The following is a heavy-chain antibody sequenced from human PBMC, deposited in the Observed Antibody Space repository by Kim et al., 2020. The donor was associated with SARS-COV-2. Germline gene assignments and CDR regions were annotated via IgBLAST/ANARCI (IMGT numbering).Heavy chain of an antibody. D-gene: IGHD3-22*01. V-gene: IGHV1-69*06. CDR1: GGTFSSYA. CDR3: AIVAEYYYDSSGYTR. CDR2: IIPIFGTA. J-gene: IGHJ4*02. Sequence: SVKVSCKASGGTFSSYAISWVRQAPGQGLEWMGGIIPIFGTANYAQKFQGRVTITADKSTSTAYMELSSLRSEDTAVYYCAIVAEYYYDSSGYTRWGQGTLVTVSS.